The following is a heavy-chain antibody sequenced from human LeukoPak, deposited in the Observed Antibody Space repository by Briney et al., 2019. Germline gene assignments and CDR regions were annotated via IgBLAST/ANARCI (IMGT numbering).Heavy chain of an antibody. CDR1: GFTFSSYD. V-gene: IGHV3-23*01. CDR2: ISGSGGST. J-gene: IGHJ4*02. D-gene: IGHD5-18*01. Sequence: GGSLRLSCVASGFTFSSYDMSWVRQAPGKGLEWVSAISGSGGSTYYADSVKGRFTISRDNSKNTLYLQMNSLRAEDTAVYYCAKEVAMVYYFDYWGQGTLVTVSS. CDR3: AKEVAMVYYFDY.